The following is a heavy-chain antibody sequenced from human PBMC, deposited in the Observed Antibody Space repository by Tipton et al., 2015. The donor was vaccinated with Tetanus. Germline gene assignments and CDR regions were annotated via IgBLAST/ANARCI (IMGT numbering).Heavy chain of an antibody. CDR1: GGSIRRGAYY. CDR2: IHSRGDT. J-gene: IGHJ3*01. D-gene: IGHD1-1*01. Sequence: LSLTCTVSGGSIRRGAYYWSWLRQRPGKGLEWLGYIHSRGDTFYIPSLRSRLIISLDTSKNQFSLQLSSLTAADTAIYYCARDGENEGAFDVWGQGTRVSVSS. V-gene: IGHV4-31*03. CDR3: ARDGENEGAFDV.